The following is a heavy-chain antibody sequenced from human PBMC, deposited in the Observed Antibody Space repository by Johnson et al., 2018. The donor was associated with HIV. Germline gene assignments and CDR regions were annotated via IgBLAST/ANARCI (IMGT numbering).Heavy chain of an antibody. Sequence: EVQLVESGGGVVRPGGSLRLSCAVAGFRFDDYGMSWVRQAPGKGLEWISTLNWNGGRTGYVDSLKGRFTISRDNAKNSLYLQMDSLRAEDTAVYYCARWDFKDAFDIWGQGTMVTVSS. CDR3: ARWDFKDAFDI. J-gene: IGHJ3*02. V-gene: IGHV3-20*04. CDR1: GFRFDDYG. CDR2: LNWNGGRT. D-gene: IGHD1-26*01.